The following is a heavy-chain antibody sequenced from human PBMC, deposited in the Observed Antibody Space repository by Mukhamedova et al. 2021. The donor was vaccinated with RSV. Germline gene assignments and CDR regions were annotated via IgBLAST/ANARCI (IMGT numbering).Heavy chain of an antibody. J-gene: IGHJ4*02. V-gene: IGHV3-7*03. Sequence: GSEKYYVDSVEGRFTISRDNPKNSLYLQMNSLRVEDTDVYYCARGVPTGIDYFDYWGQGNLVTVSS. CDR3: ARGVPTGIDYFDY. CDR2: GSEK. D-gene: IGHD1-1*01.